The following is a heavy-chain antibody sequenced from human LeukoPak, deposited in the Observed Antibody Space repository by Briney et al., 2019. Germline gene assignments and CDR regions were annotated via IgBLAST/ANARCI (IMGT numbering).Heavy chain of an antibody. CDR2: MNPNSGNT. CDR3: ARRAVAYYYYYYMDV. V-gene: IGHV1-8*03. D-gene: IGHD6-19*01. J-gene: IGHJ6*03. Sequence: ASVKVSCKASGYTFTSYDINWVRQATGQGLEWMGWMNPNSGNTGYAQKFQGRVTITRNTSISTAYMDLSSLRSEDTAVYYCARRAVAYYYYYYMDVWGKGTTVTISS. CDR1: GYTFTSYD.